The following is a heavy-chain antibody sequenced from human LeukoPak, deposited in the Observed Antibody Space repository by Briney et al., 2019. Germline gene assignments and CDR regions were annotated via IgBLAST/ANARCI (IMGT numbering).Heavy chain of an antibody. Sequence: SETLSLTCTVSGGSISSGDYYWSWIRQPPGKGLEWIASTYYSGSTYYNPSLKSRVTISVDTSKNQFSLKLSSVSAADTAVYYCARLRKGYCSSTSCRSDWFDPWGQGTLVTVSS. CDR1: GGSISSGDYY. J-gene: IGHJ5*02. D-gene: IGHD2-2*01. CDR2: TYYSGST. V-gene: IGHV4-39*01. CDR3: ARLRKGYCSSTSCRSDWFDP.